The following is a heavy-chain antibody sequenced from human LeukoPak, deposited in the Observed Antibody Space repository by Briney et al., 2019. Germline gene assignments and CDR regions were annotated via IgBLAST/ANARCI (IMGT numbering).Heavy chain of an antibody. CDR1: GGSFSGYY. J-gene: IGHJ4*02. CDR3: ARGLPPANQIESDSRID. CDR2: INHSGST. V-gene: IGHV4-34*01. D-gene: IGHD3-22*01. Sequence: PSETLSLTCAVYGGSFSGYYWSWIRQPPGKGLEWIGQINHSGSTNYNPSLKSRVTISVDTSKNQFSLKLSSVTAADTAVYYCARGLPPANQIESDSRIDWGRGTLVTVSS.